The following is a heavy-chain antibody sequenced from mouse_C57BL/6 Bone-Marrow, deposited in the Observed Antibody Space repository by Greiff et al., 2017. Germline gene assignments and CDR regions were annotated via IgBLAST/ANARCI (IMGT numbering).Heavy chain of an antibody. CDR2: IHPSSGST. J-gene: IGHJ2*01. CDR3: ARRDYGSSWHYFDY. D-gene: IGHD1-1*01. CDR1: GYTFTSYW. V-gene: IGHV1-64*01. Sequence: QVQLQQPGAELVKPGASVKLSCKASGYTFTSYWMHWVKQRPGQGLEWIGMIHPSSGSTNYNEKFKSKATLTVDKSSSTAYMQLSILTSEDSAVYDCARRDYGSSWHYFDYWGQGTTLTVSS.